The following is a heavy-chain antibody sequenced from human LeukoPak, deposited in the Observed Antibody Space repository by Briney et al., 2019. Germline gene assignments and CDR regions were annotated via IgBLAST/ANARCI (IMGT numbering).Heavy chain of an antibody. V-gene: IGHV1-69*01. CDR3: ASSVAAAVGAFDI. D-gene: IGHD6-13*01. CDR1: GGTFSSYA. J-gene: IGHJ3*02. CDR2: IIPIFGTA. Sequence: ASVKVSCKASGGTFSSYAISWVRQAPGQGLEWMGGIIPIFGTANYAQKFQGRVTITADESTSTAYMELSSLRSEDTAVYYCASSVAAAVGAFDIWGQGTMVTVSS.